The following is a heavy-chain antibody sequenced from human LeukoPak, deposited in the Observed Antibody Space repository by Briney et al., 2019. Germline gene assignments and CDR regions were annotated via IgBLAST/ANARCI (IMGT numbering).Heavy chain of an antibody. CDR3: AKRGSSGNWFDP. V-gene: IGHV1-2*02. J-gene: IGHJ5*02. CDR2: INPNSGGT. Sequence: ASVKVSCKASGYTFTGYYMHWVRQAPGQGLEWMGWINPNSGGTNYAQKFQGRVTMTRDTSISTAYMELSRLRSDDTALYYCAKRGSSGNWFDPWGQGTLVTVSS. CDR1: GYTFTGYY. D-gene: IGHD6-19*01.